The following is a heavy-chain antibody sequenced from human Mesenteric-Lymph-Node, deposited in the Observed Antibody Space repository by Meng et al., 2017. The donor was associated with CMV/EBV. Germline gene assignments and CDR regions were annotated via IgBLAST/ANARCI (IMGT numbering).Heavy chain of an antibody. D-gene: IGHD5-12*01. J-gene: IGHJ4*02. CDR1: GYPFTGYY. V-gene: IGHV1-2*06. CDR3: ARSGGYSGYDY. CDR2: INPFSGAT. Sequence: SCRTSGYPFTGYYVYWVRQASGRRLEWMGRINPFSGATDYAQNFQGRVTKTRDTSIITAYMEVSRLTSDDTALYYCARSGGYSGYDYWGQGTLVTVSS.